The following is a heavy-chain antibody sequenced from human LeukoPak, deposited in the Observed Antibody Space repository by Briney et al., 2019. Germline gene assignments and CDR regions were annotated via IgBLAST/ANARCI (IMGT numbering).Heavy chain of an antibody. CDR3: ARDRTIYGGNTEVNWFDP. J-gene: IGHJ5*02. CDR1: GFTFSDYY. Sequence: PGGSLRLSCAASGFTFSDYYMSWIRQAPGKGLEWVSYISSTSSYTNYADSVKGRFTISRDNSKNTLYLQMNSLRAEDTAVYYCARDRTIYGGNTEVNWFDPWGQGTLVTVSS. D-gene: IGHD4-23*01. CDR2: ISSTSSYT. V-gene: IGHV3-11*06.